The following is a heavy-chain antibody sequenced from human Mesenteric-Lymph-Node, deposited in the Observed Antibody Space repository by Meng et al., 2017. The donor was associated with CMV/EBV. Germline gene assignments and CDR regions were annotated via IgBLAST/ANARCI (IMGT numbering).Heavy chain of an antibody. D-gene: IGHD5-18*01. CDR1: GGSVSSGSYY. J-gene: IGHJ4*02. V-gene: IGHV4-61*01. Sequence: SETLSLTCTVSGGSVSSGSYYWSWIRQPPGKGLEWIGYIYYSGSTNYNTSLKSRVTISVDTSKNQFSLKLSSVTAADTAVYYCARTSYSYGYLGYWGQGTLVTVSS. CDR3: ARTSYSYGYLGY. CDR2: IYYSGST.